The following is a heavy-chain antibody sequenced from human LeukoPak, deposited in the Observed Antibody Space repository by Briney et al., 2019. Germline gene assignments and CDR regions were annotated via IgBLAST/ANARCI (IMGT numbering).Heavy chain of an antibody. CDR1: AYTFTGYN. V-gene: IGHV1-2*02. J-gene: IGHJ3*02. CDR3: ARDKAIVVVPAAILGHAFDI. Sequence: ASVKVSCKASAYTFTGYNMHLVRQAPGQGLEWMGWINPNSGGTNYAQKVQGRVTMTRDTSISTAYMELSRLRSDDTAVYYCARDKAIVVVPAAILGHAFDIWGQGTMVTVSS. CDR2: INPNSGGT. D-gene: IGHD2-2*02.